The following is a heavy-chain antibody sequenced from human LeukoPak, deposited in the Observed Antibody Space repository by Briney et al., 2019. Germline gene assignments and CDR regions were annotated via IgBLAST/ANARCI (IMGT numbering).Heavy chain of an antibody. CDR3: TILYGDYAEDY. D-gene: IGHD4-17*01. J-gene: IGHJ4*02. CDR2: IKSKTDGGTT. V-gene: IGHV3-15*01. CDR1: GFTFSNAW. Sequence: PGGSLRLSCAASGFTFSNAWMRWVRQAPGKGLEWVGRIKSKTDGGTTDYAAPVKGRFTISRDDSKNTLYLQMNSLKTEDTAVYYCTILYGDYAEDYWGQGTLVTVSS.